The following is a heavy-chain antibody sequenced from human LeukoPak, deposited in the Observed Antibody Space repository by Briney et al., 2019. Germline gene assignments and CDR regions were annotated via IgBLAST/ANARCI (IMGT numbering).Heavy chain of an antibody. CDR3: ARSPSAGEGLHDY. Sequence: GGSLRLSCAGAGFTFSRYSMNWVRQAPGKGLEWVSSISTSSIYIYYADSVKGRFTISRDNARNSLFLQLDSLRAEDTAVYYCARSPSAGEGLHDYWGQGTLVTVSS. CDR2: ISTSSIYI. V-gene: IGHV3-21*01. J-gene: IGHJ4*02. CDR1: GFTFSRYS. D-gene: IGHD2-21*01.